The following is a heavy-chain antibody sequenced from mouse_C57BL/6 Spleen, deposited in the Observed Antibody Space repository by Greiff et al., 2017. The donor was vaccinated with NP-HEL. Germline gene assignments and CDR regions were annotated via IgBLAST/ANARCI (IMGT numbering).Heavy chain of an antibody. CDR2: IDPSDSYT. CDR1: GYTFTSYW. CDR3: ARRELGLYYFDY. Sequence: QVHVKQPGAELVKPGASVKLSCKASGYTFTSYWMQWVKQRPGQGLEWIGEIDPSDSYTNYNQKFKGKATLTVDTSSSTAYMQLSSLTSEDSAVYYCARRELGLYYFDYWGQGTTLTVSS. D-gene: IGHD4-1*01. J-gene: IGHJ2*01. V-gene: IGHV1-50*01.